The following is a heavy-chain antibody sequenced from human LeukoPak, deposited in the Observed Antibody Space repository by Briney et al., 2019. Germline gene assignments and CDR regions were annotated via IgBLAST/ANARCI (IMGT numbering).Heavy chain of an antibody. CDR3: AREAAVAGKGGFDY. V-gene: IGHV3-33*01. CDR1: GFTFSSYG. Sequence: GGSLRLSCAASGFTFSSYGVHWVRQAPGKGLEWVAVIWYDGSNEYCADSVKGRFTISRDNSKNTMSLQMNSLRAEDTAVYYCAREAAVAGKGGFDYWGQGTLVTVSS. D-gene: IGHD6-19*01. J-gene: IGHJ4*02. CDR2: IWYDGSNE.